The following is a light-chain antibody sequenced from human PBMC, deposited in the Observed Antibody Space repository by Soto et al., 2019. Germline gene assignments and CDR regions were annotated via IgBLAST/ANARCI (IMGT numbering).Light chain of an antibody. CDR3: QQCGGSPLFS. J-gene: IGKJ3*01. CDR2: TTS. CDR1: QSVTSSC. Sequence: EIVLTQYPGTLSLSPGERATLSCTASQSVTSSCLAWYQRKPGQAPRLLIHTTSIRATDIPDWFSGSGSGTHVTRTISRLEPEDVAVYYCQQCGGSPLFSFGPGTRVEI. V-gene: IGKV3-20*01.